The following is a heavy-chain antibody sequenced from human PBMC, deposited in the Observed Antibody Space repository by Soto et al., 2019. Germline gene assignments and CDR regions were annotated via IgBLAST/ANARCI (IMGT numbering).Heavy chain of an antibody. V-gene: IGHV3-23*01. CDR3: AKGTPDSSGWYHNRVRFDH. CDR2: ISGSGGST. Sequence: GGSLRLSCAASGFTFSSYAMSWVRQAPGKGLEWVSAISGSGGSTYYADSVKGRLTISRDNSKNTLYLQMNSLRAEDTAVYYCAKGTPDSSGWYHNRVRFDHWGQGTLVTVSS. CDR1: GFTFSSYA. J-gene: IGHJ4*02. D-gene: IGHD6-19*01.